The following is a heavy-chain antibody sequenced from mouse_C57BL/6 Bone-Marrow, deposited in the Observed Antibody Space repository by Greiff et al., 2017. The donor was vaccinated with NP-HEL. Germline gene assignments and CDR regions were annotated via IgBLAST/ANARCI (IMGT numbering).Heavy chain of an antibody. Sequence: QVQLQQSGAELVKPGASVKISCKASGYAFSSYWMNWVKQRPGKGLEWIGQIYPGDGDTNYNGKFKGKATLTADKSSSTAYMQLSSLTSEDSAVYFCAREKNCVLWYFDVWGTGTTVTVSS. CDR2: IYPGDGDT. CDR1: GYAFSSYW. V-gene: IGHV1-80*01. J-gene: IGHJ1*03. D-gene: IGHD4-1*01. CDR3: AREKNCVLWYFDV.